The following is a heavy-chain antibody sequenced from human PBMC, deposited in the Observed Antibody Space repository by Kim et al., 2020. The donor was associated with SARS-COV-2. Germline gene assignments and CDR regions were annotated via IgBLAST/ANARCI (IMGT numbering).Heavy chain of an antibody. Sequence: GGSLRLSCAASGFTFSSYWMHWVRQAPGKGLVWVSRINSDGSSTSYADSVKGRFTISRDNAKNTLYLQMNSLRAEDTAVYYCARARVGAPGFDYWGQGTLVTVSS. CDR1: GFTFSSYW. V-gene: IGHV3-74*01. CDR2: INSDGSST. D-gene: IGHD1-26*01. J-gene: IGHJ4*02. CDR3: ARARVGAPGFDY.